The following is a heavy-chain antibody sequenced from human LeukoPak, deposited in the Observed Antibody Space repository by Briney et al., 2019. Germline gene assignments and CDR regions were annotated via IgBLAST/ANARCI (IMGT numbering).Heavy chain of an antibody. Sequence: SETLSLTCTVSGYSISNGYYWGWIRQPPGKGLEWVGSISHRGSTYYNPSLRSRITISLDRSKQKFSLKLTSVTAADTAVYYCAREGDSSSVGWFDPWGQGTLVTVSS. CDR1: GYSISNGYY. D-gene: IGHD6-13*01. CDR3: AREGDSSSVGWFDP. V-gene: IGHV4-38-2*02. CDR2: ISHRGST. J-gene: IGHJ5*02.